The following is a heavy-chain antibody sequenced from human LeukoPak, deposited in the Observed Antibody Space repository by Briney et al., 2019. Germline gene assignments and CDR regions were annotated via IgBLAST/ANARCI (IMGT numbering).Heavy chain of an antibody. CDR1: GYTFSSYD. CDR2: MNPKTGNT. D-gene: IGHD3-9*01. V-gene: IGHV1-8*03. J-gene: IGHJ5*02. CDR3: TRAVRYYDILTGYFTSNWFDP. Sequence: ASVTVSCKASGYTFSSYDINWVRQAAGQGLEWMGWMNPKTGNTGFSQKFQGRVTITRDTSISTAYMELSRLTSEDTGVYYCTRAVRYYDILTGYFTSNWFDPWGQGTLVTVSS.